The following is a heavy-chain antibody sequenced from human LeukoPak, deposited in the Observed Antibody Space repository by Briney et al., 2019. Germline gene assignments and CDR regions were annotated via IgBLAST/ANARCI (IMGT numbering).Heavy chain of an antibody. Sequence: GGSLRLSCAASGFTFSNAWMSWVRQAPGKGLEWVGRIKSKTDGGTTDFAAPVKGRFTISRDDSKNTLYLQMNSLKTEDTAVYYCTTGYPPYYYYYYMDVWGREPWSPSP. V-gene: IGHV3-15*01. J-gene: IGHJ6*03. D-gene: IGHD2-2*02. CDR1: GFTFSNAW. CDR2: IKSKTDGGTT. CDR3: TTGYPPYYYYYYMDV.